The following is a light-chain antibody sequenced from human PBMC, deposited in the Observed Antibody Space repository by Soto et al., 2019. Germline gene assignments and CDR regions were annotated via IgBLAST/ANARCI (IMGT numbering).Light chain of an antibody. Sequence: QSVLTQPPSASGSPGQSVTISCTGTSSDVGGYNYVSWYQQYPGRAPKLMIYEVTKRPSGVPDRFSGSKSGNTASLTVSGLQAEDEADYSCSLYAASNNFYFVFGGGTKLTVL. CDR2: EVT. CDR3: SLYAASNNFYFV. CDR1: SSDVGGYNY. J-gene: IGLJ3*02. V-gene: IGLV2-8*01.